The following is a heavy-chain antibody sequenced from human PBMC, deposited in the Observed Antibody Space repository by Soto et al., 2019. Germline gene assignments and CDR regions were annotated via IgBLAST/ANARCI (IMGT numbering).Heavy chain of an antibody. CDR2: IDYSSTYR. J-gene: IGHJ4*02. D-gene: IGHD2-8*01. Sequence: VSLRLSCAASGFTFNLLAMHWVRQAPGKGLEWVSSIDYSSTYRYYSDSVRGRFTISRDNAKSSLYLQMNSLRAEDTAVYYCVPFHFDGLDYWGQGTLVTVSS. V-gene: IGHV3-21*01. CDR3: VPFHFDGLDY. CDR1: GFTFNLLA.